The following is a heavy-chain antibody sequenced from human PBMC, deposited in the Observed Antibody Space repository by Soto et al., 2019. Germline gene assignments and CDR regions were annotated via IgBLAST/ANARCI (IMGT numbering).Heavy chain of an antibody. CDR3: AKDGYCRSTSCYWSY. V-gene: IGHV3-23*01. J-gene: IGHJ4*02. Sequence: EVQLLESGGGLVQPGGSLRLSCVASGFTFSSYAMSWVRQAPGKGLEWVSGISGGGGSTDYADSVKGRFTISRDNSKNTLYLQMNSLKAEDTAIYYCAKDGYCRSTSCYWSYWGQGTLVTVSS. CDR1: GFTFSSYA. CDR2: ISGGGGST. D-gene: IGHD2-2*03.